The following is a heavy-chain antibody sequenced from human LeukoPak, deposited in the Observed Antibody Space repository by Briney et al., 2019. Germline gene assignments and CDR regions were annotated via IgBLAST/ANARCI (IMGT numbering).Heavy chain of an antibody. CDR3: ASAPNENYFDF. CDR1: GFTFSSYW. Sequence: AGGSLRLSCAASGFTFSSYWMSWVRQAPGKGLEWVANINQDGSAKDYGGSVEGRFTISRDNAKNSLYLQMNSLTAEDTAAYFCASAPNENYFDFWGQGTLVTVSS. J-gene: IGHJ4*02. V-gene: IGHV3-7*01. CDR2: INQDGSAK.